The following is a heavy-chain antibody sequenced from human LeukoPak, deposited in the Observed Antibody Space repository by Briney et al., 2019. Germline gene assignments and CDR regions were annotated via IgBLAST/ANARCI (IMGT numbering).Heavy chain of an antibody. V-gene: IGHV1-18*01. CDR1: GYSFTRFG. D-gene: IGHD2-2*01. J-gene: IGHJ5*02. Sequence: ASVKVSCKASGYSFTRFGISWVRQAPGQGLQWMGWISGYNDNPHYVQNFQDRVTMTTDTSSSTAYLELRSLRSDDTAVYYCARVGRDCRDTICTWSDWLDPWGQGTLVTVFS. CDR3: ARVGRDCRDTICTWSDWLDP. CDR2: ISGYNDNP.